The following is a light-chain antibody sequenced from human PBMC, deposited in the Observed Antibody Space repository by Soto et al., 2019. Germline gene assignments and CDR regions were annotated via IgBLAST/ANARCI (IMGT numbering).Light chain of an antibody. J-gene: IGKJ1*01. CDR2: GAS. CDR3: QQYGSSGT. CDR1: QSVSNNY. Sequence: EVVLTQFPGTLSSSPGERATLSCRASQSVSNNYLAWYQQKPGQAPRLLIYGASNRATGIPDRFSGSGSGTDFTLTISRLEPEDFAVYYCQQYGSSGTFGQGTKVDI. V-gene: IGKV3-20*01.